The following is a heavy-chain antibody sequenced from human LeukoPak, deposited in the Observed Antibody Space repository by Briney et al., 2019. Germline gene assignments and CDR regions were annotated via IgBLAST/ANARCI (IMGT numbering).Heavy chain of an antibody. CDR1: GDSFSGYY. D-gene: IGHD6-19*01. V-gene: IGHV4-34*01. Sequence: SETLSLTCAVYGDSFSGYYWSWIRQPPGKGLEWIAEINHRGSTHYNPSLKSRVNISVDTSKNQFSLNLDSVTAADTAVYYCARSWAGMHYPFYYFDFWGQGTLVSVSS. CDR3: ARSWAGMHYPFYYFDF. CDR2: INHRGST. J-gene: IGHJ4*02.